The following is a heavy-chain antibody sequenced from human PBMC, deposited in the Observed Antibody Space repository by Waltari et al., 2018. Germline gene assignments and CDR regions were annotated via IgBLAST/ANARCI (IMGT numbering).Heavy chain of an antibody. CDR3: AHSPLFHYDILTGYYSHQPFDY. D-gene: IGHD3-9*01. CDR1: GFSLSTSGVG. J-gene: IGHJ4*02. CDR2: IYWNDDK. Sequence: QITLKESGPTLVKPTQTLTLTCTFSGFSLSTSGVGVGWIRQPPGNALEWLALIYWNDDKRYSPSLKSRLTITKDTSKNQVVLTMTNMDPVDTATYYCAHSPLFHYDILTGYYSHQPFDYWGQGTLVTVSS. V-gene: IGHV2-5*01.